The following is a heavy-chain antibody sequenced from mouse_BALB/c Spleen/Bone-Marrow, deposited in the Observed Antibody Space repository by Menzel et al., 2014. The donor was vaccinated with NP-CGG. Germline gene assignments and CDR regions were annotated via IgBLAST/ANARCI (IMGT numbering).Heavy chain of an antibody. CDR3: ARLGNDDAMDY. D-gene: IGHD2-12*01. J-gene: IGHJ4*01. CDR1: GFTFXGYY. Sequence: EVQGVESGGGLVKLGGSLKLSCAASGFTFXGYYMSWVRQTPEKRLELVAAINSNGGSTYYPDTVKGRFTISRDNAKNTLYLQMSSLKSEDTALYYCARLGNDDAMDYWGQGTSVTVSS. CDR2: INSNGGST. V-gene: IGHV5-6-2*01.